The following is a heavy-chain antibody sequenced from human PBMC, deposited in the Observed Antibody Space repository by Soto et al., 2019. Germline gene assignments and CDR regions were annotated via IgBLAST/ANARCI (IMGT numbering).Heavy chain of an antibody. CDR1: GFTVSSNY. V-gene: IGHV3-66*01. CDR3: ARAHYDYVWGSYRSPLDY. J-gene: IGHJ4*02. CDR2: IYSGGST. D-gene: IGHD3-16*02. Sequence: GSLRLSCAASGFTVSSNYMSWVRQAPGKGLEWVSVIYSGGSTYYADSVKGRFTISRDNSKNTLYLQMNSLRAEDTAVYYCARAHYDYVWGSYRSPLDYWGQGTLVTVSS.